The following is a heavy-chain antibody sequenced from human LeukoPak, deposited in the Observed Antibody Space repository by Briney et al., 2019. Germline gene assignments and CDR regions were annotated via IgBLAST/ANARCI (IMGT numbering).Heavy chain of an antibody. D-gene: IGHD1-14*01. CDR2: INHGGVT. Sequence: SETLSLTCGVSGGSFSGHYWTWLRQTPGKGLEWMGEINHGGVTNYNPSLKSRVSISIDTSTNEISVNMSSVTAADTGIYYCARGRNWQTFYHYYMDVWGKGATVTVS. V-gene: IGHV4-34*01. CDR1: GGSFSGHY. J-gene: IGHJ6*03. CDR3: ARGRNWQTFYHYYMDV.